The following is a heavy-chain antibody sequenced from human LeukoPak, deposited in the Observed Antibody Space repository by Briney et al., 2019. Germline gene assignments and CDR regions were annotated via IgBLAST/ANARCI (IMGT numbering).Heavy chain of an antibody. CDR2: VYYSGST. J-gene: IGHJ4*02. V-gene: IGHV4-59*01. Sequence: SETLSLTCTVSGGSNSSYYWSWIRQPPGKGLEWIGYVYYSGSTNYNPSLKSRVTISVHTSNTQSSLNLNSVTAADTAVYYCARGSGWYFYWGQGTLVTVSS. D-gene: IGHD6-19*01. CDR3: ARGSGWYFY. CDR1: GGSNSSYY.